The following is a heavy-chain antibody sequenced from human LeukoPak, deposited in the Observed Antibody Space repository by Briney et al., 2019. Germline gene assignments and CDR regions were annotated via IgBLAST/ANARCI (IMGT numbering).Heavy chain of an antibody. Sequence: SETLSLTCAVYGGSFSGYYWSWIRQPPRKGLEWIGEINHSGSTNYNPSLKSRVTISVDTSKNQFSLKLSSVTAADTAVYYCARGRSDFWSARGGDYWGQGTLVTVSS. CDR1: GGSFSGYY. J-gene: IGHJ4*02. V-gene: IGHV4-34*01. D-gene: IGHD3-3*01. CDR2: INHSGST. CDR3: ARGRSDFWSARGGDY.